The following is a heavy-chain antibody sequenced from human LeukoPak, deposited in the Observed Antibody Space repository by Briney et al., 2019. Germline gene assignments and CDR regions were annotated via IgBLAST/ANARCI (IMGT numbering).Heavy chain of an antibody. CDR3: ARVPYLEVDTAMALLDY. V-gene: IGHV3-33*01. D-gene: IGHD5-18*01. CDR2: IWYDGSNK. CDR1: GFTFSSYG. Sequence: GGSVRLSCAASGFTFSSYGMHWVRQAPGKGLEWVAVIWYDGSNKYYADSVKGRFTISRDNSKNTLYLQMNSLRAEDTAVYYCARVPYLEVDTAMALLDYWGQGTLVTVSS. J-gene: IGHJ4*02.